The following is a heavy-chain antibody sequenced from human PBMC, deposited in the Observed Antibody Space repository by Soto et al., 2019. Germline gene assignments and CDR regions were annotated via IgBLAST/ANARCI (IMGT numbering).Heavy chain of an antibody. CDR1: GFTFSSYG. J-gene: IGHJ6*02. CDR2: ISYDGSNK. CDR3: AKHLRYNWNDWGYGMHV. D-gene: IGHD1-1*01. V-gene: IGHV3-30*18. Sequence: QVQLVESGGGVVQPGRSLRLSCAASGFTFSSYGMHWVRQAPGKGLEWVAVISYDGSNKYYADSVKGRFTISRDNSKNTLYLQMNSLRAEDTAVYYCAKHLRYNWNDWGYGMHVWGQWTTVTVSS.